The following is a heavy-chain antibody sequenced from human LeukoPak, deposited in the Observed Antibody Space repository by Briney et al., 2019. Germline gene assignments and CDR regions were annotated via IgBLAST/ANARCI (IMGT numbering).Heavy chain of an antibody. CDR3: ARTSRSEDTAPYGMDV. V-gene: IGHV4-31*03. CDR2: IYYSGST. J-gene: IGHJ6*02. D-gene: IGHD5-18*01. CDR1: GGSISSGGYY. Sequence: SETLSLTCTVSGGSISSGGYYWSWIRQHPGKGLEWIGYIYYSGSTYYNPSLKSRVTISVDTSKNQFSLKLSSVTAADTAVYYCARTSRSEDTAPYGMDVWGQGTTVTVSS.